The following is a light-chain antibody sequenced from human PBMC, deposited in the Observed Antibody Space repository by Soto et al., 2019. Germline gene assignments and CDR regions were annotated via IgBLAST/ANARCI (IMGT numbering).Light chain of an antibody. V-gene: IGKV1-5*03. J-gene: IGKJ1*01. CDR1: QSLSGS. CDR3: QQYNTYPWT. Sequence: DIQMTQSPSTLSASVGDRVAITCRASQSLSGSLAWYQQKPGRAPKLLLYKASRLESGVPSRFSGGGSGTEFTLTISSLQPDDSATYYCQQYNTYPWTFGQGTKVEIK. CDR2: KAS.